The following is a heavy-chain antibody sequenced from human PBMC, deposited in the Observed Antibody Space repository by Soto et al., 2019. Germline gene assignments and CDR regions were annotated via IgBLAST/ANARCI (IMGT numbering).Heavy chain of an antibody. D-gene: IGHD2-2*02. J-gene: IGHJ4*01. CDR2: IWYDGSQK. CDR1: GFNFSKFG. CDR3: AKEVWGLYTFGRPLDN. Sequence: PGGSLRLSCAVSGFNFSKFGMYWVRQAPGKGLEWVAVIWYDGSQKYYTDSVQGRFTISRDNSNNTLYLQMNSLRAEDTAVYYCAKEVWGLYTFGRPLDNWGHGTLGTV. V-gene: IGHV3-33*06.